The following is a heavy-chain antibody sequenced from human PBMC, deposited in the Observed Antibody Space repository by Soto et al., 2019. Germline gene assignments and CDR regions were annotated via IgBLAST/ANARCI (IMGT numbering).Heavy chain of an antibody. V-gene: IGHV1-69*06. J-gene: IGHJ6*02. Sequence: ASVKVSCKASGGTFSSLDINWVRQAPGQGLEWMGGVIPISETTNYAQIFQGRVSIVADISTSTAYMELSRLRSEDTAVYYCARALLSHSYDSGGYDSYFHAMDVWGQGTPVTVSS. D-gene: IGHD3-22*01. CDR2: VIPISETT. CDR3: ARALLSHSYDSGGYDSYFHAMDV. CDR1: GGTFSSLD.